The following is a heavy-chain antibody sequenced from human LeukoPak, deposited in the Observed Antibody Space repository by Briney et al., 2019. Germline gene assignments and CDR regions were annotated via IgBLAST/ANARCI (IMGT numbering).Heavy chain of an antibody. CDR2: IGGSDGTT. V-gene: IGHV3-23*01. J-gene: IGHJ4*02. CDR1: GLIFRNFV. D-gene: IGHD3-3*01. CDR3: AKGAWRIFFDN. Sequence: QPGGSLRLSCTASGLIFRNFVMTWVRQAPGKGLEWVASIGGSDGTTDYAGSVKDRFTISRDNSRNTLYLQMNFLRVEDMAIYYCAKGAWRIFFDNWGQGVLVTVAS.